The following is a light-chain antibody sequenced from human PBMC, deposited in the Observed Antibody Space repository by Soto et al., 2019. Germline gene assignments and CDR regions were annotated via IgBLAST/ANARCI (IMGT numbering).Light chain of an antibody. J-gene: IGLJ1*01. CDR2: EVS. Sequence: QSVLTEPRVGSGSPAQSVTISCTGTSSDVGAYNYVSWYQQLPGKAPKLIIYEVSKRPSGVPDRFSGSKSGNTASLTVSGLQAEDEADYYCTSYAGTYSFFYVFGTGTKVTVL. V-gene: IGLV2-8*01. CDR3: TSYAGTYSFFYV. CDR1: SSDVGAYNY.